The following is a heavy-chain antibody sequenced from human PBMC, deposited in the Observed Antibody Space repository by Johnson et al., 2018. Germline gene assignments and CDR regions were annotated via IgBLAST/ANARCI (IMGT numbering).Heavy chain of an antibody. CDR3: ARAPGYYYNMDV. Sequence: VQLVETGGGVVQPGRSLRLSCAASGFTFSSYAMHWVRQAPGKGLEWVAVISYDGSNQYYADSVKGRFTISRDNSKHTLYLQMNSLRAEDTAVYYCARAPGYYYNMDVWGKGTTVTVSS. J-gene: IGHJ6*03. D-gene: IGHD7-27*01. CDR2: ISYDGSNQ. CDR1: GFTFSSYA. V-gene: IGHV3-30-3*01.